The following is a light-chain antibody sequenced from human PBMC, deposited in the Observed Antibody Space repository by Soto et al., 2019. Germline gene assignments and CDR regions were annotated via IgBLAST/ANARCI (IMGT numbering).Light chain of an antibody. CDR3: QQYNNWPT. CDR2: GAS. Sequence: EIVLTQSPGTLSLSPGERATLSCMASQSVSNNYLAWYQQKPGQAPRLLIYGASNRATGIPDRFSGSGSGTDFTLTISSLQSEDFAVYYCQQYNNWPTFGQGTKVDIK. V-gene: IGKV3D-15*01. CDR1: QSVSNN. J-gene: IGKJ1*01.